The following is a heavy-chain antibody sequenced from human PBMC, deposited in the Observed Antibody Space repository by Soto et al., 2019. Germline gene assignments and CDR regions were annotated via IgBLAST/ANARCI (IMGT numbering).Heavy chain of an antibody. Sequence: ASVKVSCKASGYTFTSYDINWVRQATGQGLEWMGWMNPNSGNTGYAQKFQGRVTMTRNTSISTSYMELSSLRSEDTAVYYCAKPRPFGVVTQSVYFDYWGQGTLFTVSS. CDR1: GYTFTSYD. J-gene: IGHJ4*02. CDR3: AKPRPFGVVTQSVYFDY. CDR2: MNPNSGNT. V-gene: IGHV1-8*01. D-gene: IGHD3-3*01.